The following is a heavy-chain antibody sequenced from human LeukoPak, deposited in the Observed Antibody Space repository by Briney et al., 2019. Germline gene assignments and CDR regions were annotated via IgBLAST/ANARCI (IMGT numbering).Heavy chain of an antibody. Sequence: SETLSLTCTVSGGSITSYYWSWIRQSAGKGLEWIGRVYTSGGTNYNPSLESRVTMSLDTSKRQVSLKLSSVTAADTAVYYCARGWNIAAANLFDYWGQGTLVTVSP. CDR1: GGSITSYY. J-gene: IGHJ4*02. CDR3: ARGWNIAAANLFDY. D-gene: IGHD6-25*01. CDR2: VYTSGGT. V-gene: IGHV4-4*07.